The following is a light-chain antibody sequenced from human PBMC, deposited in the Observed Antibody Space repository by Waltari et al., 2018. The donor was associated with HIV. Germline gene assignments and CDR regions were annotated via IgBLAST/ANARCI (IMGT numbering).Light chain of an antibody. Sequence: EIVLTQSPAFHSVTPREKVTITCRAGRHMGIAFHWFQQKANQSPKPLIKLASQSMAGVPARFSGSGSGTDFTLTINSLEAEDAAAYYCQQSSSLPYTFGQGTKLEIK. CDR3: QQSSSLPYT. CDR1: RHMGIA. CDR2: LAS. J-gene: IGKJ2*01. V-gene: IGKV6D-21*02.